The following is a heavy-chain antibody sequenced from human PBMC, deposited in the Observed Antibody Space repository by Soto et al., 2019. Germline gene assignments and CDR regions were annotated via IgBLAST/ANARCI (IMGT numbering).Heavy chain of an antibody. CDR3: ARSGIYTVTTESGVYYYYYYMDV. V-gene: IGHV3-48*01. D-gene: IGHD4-4*01. CDR1: GFTFSSYS. CDR2: ISSSSSTI. Sequence: GGSLRLSCAASGFTFSSYSMNWVRQAPGKGLEWVSYISSSSSTIYYADSVKGRFTISRDNAKNSLYLQMNSLRAEDTAVYYCARSGIYTVTTESGVYYYYYYMDVWGKGTTVTVSS. J-gene: IGHJ6*03.